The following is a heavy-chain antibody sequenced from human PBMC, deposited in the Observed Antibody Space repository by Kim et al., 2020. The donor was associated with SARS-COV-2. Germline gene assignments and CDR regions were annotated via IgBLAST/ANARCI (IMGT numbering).Heavy chain of an antibody. V-gene: IGHV3-30*04. D-gene: IGHD4-4*01. CDR2: ISYDGSNK. Sequence: GGSLRLSCAASGFTFSSYAMHWVRQAPGKGLEWVAVISYDGSNKYYVDSVKGRFTISRDNSKNTLYLQMNSLRAEDTAVYYCARDATVTLLSLHYYYYGMDVWGPGTTVTVSS. CDR3: ARDATVTLLSLHYYYYGMDV. CDR1: GFTFSSYA. J-gene: IGHJ6*02.